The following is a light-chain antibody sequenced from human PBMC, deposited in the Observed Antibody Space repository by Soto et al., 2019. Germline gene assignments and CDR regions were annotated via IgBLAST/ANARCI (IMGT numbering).Light chain of an antibody. J-gene: IGKJ1*01. CDR2: GAS. Sequence: ETVLTQSPGTLSLSPVERATLSCRASQSVSSYLAWYQQKPGQAPRLLIYGASSRATGIPDRFSGSGSGTDFTLTISRLEPEDFAVYYCQQYGSSPQTFGQGTKVDIK. CDR1: QSVSSY. V-gene: IGKV3-20*01. CDR3: QQYGSSPQT.